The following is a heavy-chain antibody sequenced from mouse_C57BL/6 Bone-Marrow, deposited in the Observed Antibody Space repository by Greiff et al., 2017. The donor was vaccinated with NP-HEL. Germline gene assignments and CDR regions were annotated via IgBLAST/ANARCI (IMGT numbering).Heavy chain of an antibody. CDR2: IRNKANGYTT. D-gene: IGHD3-1*01. CDR1: GFTFTDYY. V-gene: IGHV7-3*01. Sequence: EVQRVESGGGLVQPGGSLSLSCAASGFTFTDYYMSWVRQPPGKALEWLGFIRNKANGYTTEYSASVKGRFTISRDNSQSILYLQMNALRAEDSATYYCARYERANFDYWGQGTTLTVSS. CDR3: ARYERANFDY. J-gene: IGHJ2*01.